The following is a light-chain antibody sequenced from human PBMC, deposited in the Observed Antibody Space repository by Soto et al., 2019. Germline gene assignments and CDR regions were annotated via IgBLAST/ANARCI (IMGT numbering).Light chain of an antibody. J-gene: IGKJ4*01. CDR2: DAS. Sequence: DIVLTQSPATLSLSPGERATLSCRASQSVNIYLAWYQQKPGQAPRLLIYDASNRATGIPARFSGSGSGTDFTLTISSLEPEDIAVYYCQQRSNWRVTFGGGTKV. V-gene: IGKV3-11*01. CDR1: QSVNIY. CDR3: QQRSNWRVT.